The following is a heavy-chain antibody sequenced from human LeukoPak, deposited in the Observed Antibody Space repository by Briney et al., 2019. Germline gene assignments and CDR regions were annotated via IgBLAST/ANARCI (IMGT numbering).Heavy chain of an antibody. CDR3: ARDQRSGIAAYGMDV. D-gene: IGHD6-13*01. V-gene: IGHV3-7*01. Sequence: GGSLRLSCAASGFTFSSSWMSWVRQAPGKGLEWVANIKQDGSEQYYVDSVKGRFTISRDNAKTSLYLQMNSLRDEDTAVYYCARDQRSGIAAYGMDVWGQGTTVIVSS. J-gene: IGHJ6*02. CDR2: IKQDGSEQ. CDR1: GFTFSSSW.